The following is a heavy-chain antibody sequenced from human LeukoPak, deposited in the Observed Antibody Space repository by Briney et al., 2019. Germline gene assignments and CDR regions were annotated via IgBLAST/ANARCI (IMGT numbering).Heavy chain of an antibody. CDR1: GGSISYDY. D-gene: IGHD2-2*01. CDR3: ARVSCSSTSCPRRDALDV. J-gene: IGHJ3*01. CDR2: IYYSGST. Sequence: SETLSLTCTVSGGSISYDYWSWIRQPPRKGLEWIGYIYYSGSTNYNPSLKSRVTISVDTSKNQFSLNLTSVTTADTAVYYCARVSCSSTSCPRRDALDVWGQGTMVTVSS. V-gene: IGHV4-59*01.